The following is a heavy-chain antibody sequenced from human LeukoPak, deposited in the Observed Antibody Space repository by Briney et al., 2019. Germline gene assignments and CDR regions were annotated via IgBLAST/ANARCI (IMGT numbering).Heavy chain of an antibody. D-gene: IGHD6-19*01. CDR2: IKQDGSEK. J-gene: IGHJ6*03. V-gene: IGHV3-7*01. CDR1: GFPFNVYS. CDR3: AREGSDWNYYYYMDV. Sequence: PGGSLRLSCAASGFPFNVYSMSWVRQAPGKGLEWVANIKQDGSEKYYVDSVKVRFTISRDNAKNSLYLQMNSLRAEDTAVYYCAREGSDWNYYYYMDVWGKGTTVTISS.